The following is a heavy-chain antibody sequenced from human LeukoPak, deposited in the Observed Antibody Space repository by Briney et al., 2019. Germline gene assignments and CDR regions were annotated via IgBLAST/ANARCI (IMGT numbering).Heavy chain of an antibody. CDR1: AGSIRSYH. J-gene: IGHJ4*02. Sequence: SETLSLTCTVSAGSIRSYHWSWIRQPPGKGLEWIGYIYYTGSSNYNPSLKSRVTMSVDTSKSQFSLKLSSVTAADTAVYYCARARSGYSYGKFDYWGQGTLVTVSS. CDR3: ARARSGYSYGKFDY. D-gene: IGHD5-18*01. V-gene: IGHV4-59*08. CDR2: IYYTGSS.